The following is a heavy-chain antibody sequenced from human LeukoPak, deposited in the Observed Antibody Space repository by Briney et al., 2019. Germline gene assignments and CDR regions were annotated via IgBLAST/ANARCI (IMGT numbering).Heavy chain of an antibody. Sequence: GGSLRLSCAASGFTFSSYGMHWVRQAPGKGLEWVAVIWYDGSNKYYADSVKGRFTISRDNSKNTLYLQMNSLRAEDTAVYYCARDGLTLVGAGGLIETWGRGTLVTVSS. CDR3: ARDGLTLVGAGGLIET. D-gene: IGHD1-26*01. J-gene: IGHJ5*02. V-gene: IGHV3-33*01. CDR2: IWYDGSNK. CDR1: GFTFSSYG.